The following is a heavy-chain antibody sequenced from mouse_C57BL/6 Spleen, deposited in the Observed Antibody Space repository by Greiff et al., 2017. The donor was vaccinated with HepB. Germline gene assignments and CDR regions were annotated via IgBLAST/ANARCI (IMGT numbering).Heavy chain of an antibody. CDR3: TRSGDYGYDAVFAY. Sequence: QVQLKESGAELVRPGASVTLSCKASGYTFTDYEMHWVKQTPVHGLEWIGAIDPETGGTAYNQKFKGKAILTADKSSSTAYMELRSLPSEDSAVYYCTRSGDYGYDAVFAYWGQGTLVTVSA. V-gene: IGHV1-15*01. J-gene: IGHJ3*01. CDR1: GYTFTDYE. CDR2: IDPETGGT. D-gene: IGHD2-2*01.